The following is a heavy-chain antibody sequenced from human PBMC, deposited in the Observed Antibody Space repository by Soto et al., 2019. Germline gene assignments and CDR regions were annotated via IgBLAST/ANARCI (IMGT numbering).Heavy chain of an antibody. Sequence: QVQLQESGPGLVKPPHTLSLTCTVSGGSISSGGYYWSWIRQHPGKGLEWTGYIYYSGSTYYNPSLKSRVTISVDTSKNQFSLKLSSVTAADTAVYYCARGDSSWYYFDYWGQGTLVTVSS. V-gene: IGHV4-31*03. D-gene: IGHD3-22*01. J-gene: IGHJ4*02. CDR2: IYYSGST. CDR1: GGSISSGGYY. CDR3: ARGDSSWYYFDY.